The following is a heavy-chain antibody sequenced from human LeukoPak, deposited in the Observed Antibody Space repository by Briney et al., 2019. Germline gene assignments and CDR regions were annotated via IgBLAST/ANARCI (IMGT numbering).Heavy chain of an antibody. CDR1: GFTFSSYG. CDR3: ARGQGGY. V-gene: IGHV3-66*01. Sequence: GGSLRLSCAASGFTFSSYGMSWVRQAPGKGLEWVSIIYSGGSTYYADSVKGRFTISRDNSKNTLYPQMNSLRVEDTAVYYCARGQGGYWGHGTLVTVSS. J-gene: IGHJ4*01. CDR2: IYSGGST.